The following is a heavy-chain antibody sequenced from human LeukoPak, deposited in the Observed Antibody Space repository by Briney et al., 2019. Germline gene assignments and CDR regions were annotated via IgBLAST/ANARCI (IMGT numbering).Heavy chain of an antibody. V-gene: IGHV3-7*01. J-gene: IGHJ4*02. D-gene: IGHD3-16*01. CDR2: IKQDGGEQ. CDR3: ARANYVWGSPMFY. Sequence: KAGGSLRLSCAASGFTFSTYWMSWVRQAPGKGLEWVANIKQDGGEQSYVDSVKGRFAISRDNAKNSLYLQMNSLRGEDTAVYYCARANYVWGSPMFYWGQGTPVTVSS. CDR1: GFTFSTYW.